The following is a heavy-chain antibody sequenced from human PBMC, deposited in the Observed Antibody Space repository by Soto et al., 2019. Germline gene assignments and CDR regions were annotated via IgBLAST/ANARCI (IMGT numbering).Heavy chain of an antibody. D-gene: IGHD3-3*01. CDR2: ISAYNGNT. Sequence: ASVKVSCKASGYTFTSYGISLVRQAPRQGLEWMGWISAYNGNTNYAQKLQGRVTMTTDTSTSTAYMELRSLRSDDTAVYYCASTSPYYDFWSGPSSRYYMDVWGKGTTVTVSS. CDR1: GYTFTSYG. CDR3: ASTSPYYDFWSGPSSRYYMDV. V-gene: IGHV1-18*01. J-gene: IGHJ6*03.